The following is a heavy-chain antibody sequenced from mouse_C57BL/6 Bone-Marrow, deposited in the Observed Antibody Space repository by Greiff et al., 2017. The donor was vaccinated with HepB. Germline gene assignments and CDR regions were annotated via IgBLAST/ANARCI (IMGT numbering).Heavy chain of an antibody. CDR2: IYPRSGNT. CDR3: ARGWLRRAY. Sequence: QVQLKESGAELARPGASVKLSCKASGYTFTSYGISWVKQRTGQGLEWIGEIYPRSGNTYYNEKFKGKATLTADKSSSTAYMELRSLTSEDSAVYFCARGWLRRAYWGQGTLVTVSA. CDR1: GYTFTSYG. V-gene: IGHV1-81*01. D-gene: IGHD2-2*01. J-gene: IGHJ3*01.